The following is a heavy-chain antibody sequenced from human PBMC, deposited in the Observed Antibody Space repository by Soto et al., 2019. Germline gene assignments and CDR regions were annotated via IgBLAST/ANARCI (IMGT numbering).Heavy chain of an antibody. V-gene: IGHV1-69*06. CDR1: GGTFSSYA. J-gene: IGHJ6*02. D-gene: IGHD4-4*01. CDR2: IIPIFGTA. Sequence: SVKVSCKASGGTFSSYAISWVRQAPGQGLEWMGGIIPIFGTANYAQKFQGRVTITADKSTSTAYMELSSLRSEDTAVYYCARDRAVTTGDGMDVWGQGTTVTVSS. CDR3: ARDRAVTTGDGMDV.